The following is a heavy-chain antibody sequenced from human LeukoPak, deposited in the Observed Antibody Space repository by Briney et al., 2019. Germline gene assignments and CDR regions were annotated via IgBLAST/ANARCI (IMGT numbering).Heavy chain of an antibody. Sequence: ASVTISCKASGYTFTDYYMHWVQQAPGKGLEWMGRVDPEDGETIYAETFQGRVTINADTSTDTAYMELSSLRSEDTPVYYCATDPLIEMATFSGDYWGQGTLVTVSS. CDR2: VDPEDGET. CDR1: GYTFTDYY. V-gene: IGHV1-69-2*01. D-gene: IGHD5-24*01. CDR3: ATDPLIEMATFSGDY. J-gene: IGHJ4*02.